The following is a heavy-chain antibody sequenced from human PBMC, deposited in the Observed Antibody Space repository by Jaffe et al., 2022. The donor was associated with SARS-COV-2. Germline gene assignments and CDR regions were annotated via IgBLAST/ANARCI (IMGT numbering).Heavy chain of an antibody. Sequence: EVQLVESGGDLVQPGGSLRLSCAASGFTFSSYAMNWVRQAPGKGLEWVSVISPSGNNAYYADSVKGRFTISRDNSKNTLFLGMNSLRVEDTAVYYCAKKNSGSYHFDYWGQGTLVTVSS. CDR2: ISPSGNNA. CDR1: GFTFSSYA. D-gene: IGHD1-26*01. CDR3: AKKNSGSYHFDY. V-gene: IGHV3-23*04. J-gene: IGHJ4*02.